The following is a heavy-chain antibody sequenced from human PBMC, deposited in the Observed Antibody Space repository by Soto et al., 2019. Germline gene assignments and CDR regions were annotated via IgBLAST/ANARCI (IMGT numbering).Heavy chain of an antibody. CDR2: ISRSSGSI. CDR1: GFTFSDYY. V-gene: IGHV3-11*01. J-gene: IGHJ4*02. Sequence: PGGSLRLSCAASGFTFSDYYMSWIRQAPGKGLEWVSDISRSSGSIGYADSVKGRFTISRDNAKNSLYLQMNSLRAEDTALYYCAKDMSVAGPPYYFDYWGQGTLVTVSS. D-gene: IGHD6-19*01. CDR3: AKDMSVAGPPYYFDY.